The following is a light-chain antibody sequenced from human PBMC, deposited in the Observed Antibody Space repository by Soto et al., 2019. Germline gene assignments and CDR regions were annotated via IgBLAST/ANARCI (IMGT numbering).Light chain of an antibody. CDR2: STS. CDR1: QDVGSSF. V-gene: IGKV3-20*01. Sequence: EIVLTQSPGILSLSPGQKATLSCRASQDVGSSFLAWYQQRPGQAPRLLIYSTSSRATGIPDRFSGSGSGTDFTLTISRLESEDFATYYCQQYETTPLYTFGQGTTVEIK. J-gene: IGKJ2*01. CDR3: QQYETTPLYT.